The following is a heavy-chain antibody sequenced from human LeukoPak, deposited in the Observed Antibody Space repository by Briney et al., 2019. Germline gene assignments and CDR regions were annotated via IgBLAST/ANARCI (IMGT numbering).Heavy chain of an antibody. D-gene: IGHD6-6*01. CDR2: ISSGSSII. CDR3: ARGGYSTSGDY. CDR1: GFTFSSYS. V-gene: IGHV3-48*01. Sequence: GGSLRLSCAASGFTFSSYSMNWVRQAPGKGLEWVSCISSGSSIIYYADSVKGRFTISRDNAKNSLYLQMNSLRAEDTAVYYCARGGYSTSGDYWGQGTLVTVSS. J-gene: IGHJ4*02.